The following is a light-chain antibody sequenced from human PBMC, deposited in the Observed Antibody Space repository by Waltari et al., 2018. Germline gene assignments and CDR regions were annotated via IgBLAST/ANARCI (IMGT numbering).Light chain of an antibody. CDR3: QQYYNTVFT. CDR2: WAS. V-gene: IGKV4-1*01. J-gene: IGKJ3*01. CDR1: QRGFSSSRNTDY. Sequence: DIVVTQSPDSLAVSLCERATISCKSSQRGFSSSRNTDYLAWYQKKPGQPPKLLISWASNREAGVPDRYSGSRSGTYFTLTINSLQAEDVAVYYCQQYYNTVFTFGPGTKVEIK.